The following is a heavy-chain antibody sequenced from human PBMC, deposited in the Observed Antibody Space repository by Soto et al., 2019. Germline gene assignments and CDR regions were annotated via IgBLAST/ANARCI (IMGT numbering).Heavy chain of an antibody. CDR3: ARSPRYSGYEISEFDP. CDR1: GGSISSGDYY. CDR2: IYYSGST. D-gene: IGHD5-12*01. V-gene: IGHV4-30-4*01. Sequence: SETLSLTCTVSGGSISSGDYYWSWIRQPPGKGLEWIGYIYYSGSTYYNPSLKSRVTISVDTSKNQFSLKLSSVTAADTAVYYCARSPRYSGYEISEFDPWGQGTVVTVSS. J-gene: IGHJ5*02.